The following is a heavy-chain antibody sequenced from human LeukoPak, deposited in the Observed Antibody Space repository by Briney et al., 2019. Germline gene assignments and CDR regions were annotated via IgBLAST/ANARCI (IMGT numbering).Heavy chain of an antibody. J-gene: IGHJ5*02. V-gene: IGHV1-58*01. CDR1: VYTFDNSS. D-gene: IGHD2-21*01. Sequence: GTSVTVSYKDSVYTFDNSSVQWVRPARGQRLEWIGWIVVGSGGTKYAQRFQGRLTITRDMSTSTAYMELSSLRSEDTAVYYCAADVIPGPKGFDPWGQGTLVTVSS. CDR3: AADVIPGPKGFDP. CDR2: IVVGSGGT.